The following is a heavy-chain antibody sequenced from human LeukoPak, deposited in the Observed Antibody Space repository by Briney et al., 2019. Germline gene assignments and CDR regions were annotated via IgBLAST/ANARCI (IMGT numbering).Heavy chain of an antibody. J-gene: IGHJ6*02. CDR1: GFTFSSYS. V-gene: IGHV3-21*01. CDR2: ISSSSSYI. Sequence: PGGSLRLSCAASGFTFSSYSMNWVRQAPGKGLEWVSSISSSSSYIYYADSVKGRFTISRDNAKNSLYLQMNSLRAEDTAVYYCARGCSGGSCYDGDYYYYGMDVWGQGTTVTVSS. CDR3: ARGCSGGSCYDGDYYYYGMDV. D-gene: IGHD2-15*01.